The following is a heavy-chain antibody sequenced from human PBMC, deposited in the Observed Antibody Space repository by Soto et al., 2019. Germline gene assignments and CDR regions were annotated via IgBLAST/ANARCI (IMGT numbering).Heavy chain of an antibody. CDR2: IIPYLSVS. Sequence: QVQLVQSGAEVKKPGSSLRVSCKASGDTFNFYTINWVRQAPGLGLEWLGRIIPYLSVSNYAQKFQGRVTITADKSTTTAYMEVRSLRSEDTAMYYCATSFGSGYRAFDYWGPGALVTVSS. V-gene: IGHV1-69*02. CDR1: GDTFNFYT. J-gene: IGHJ4*02. CDR3: ATSFGSGYRAFDY. D-gene: IGHD3-10*01.